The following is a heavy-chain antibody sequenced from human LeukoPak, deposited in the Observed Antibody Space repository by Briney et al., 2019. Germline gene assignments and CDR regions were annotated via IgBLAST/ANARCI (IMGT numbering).Heavy chain of an antibody. Sequence: SVKVSYKASGGTFSSYAISWVRQAPGQGLEWMGGIIPIFGTANYAQKFQGRVTITTDESTSTAYMELSSLRSEDTAVYYCAARYYYDSSGYYPLGYFDLWGRGTLVTVSS. CDR3: AARYYYDSSGYYPLGYFDL. CDR1: GGTFSSYA. D-gene: IGHD3-22*01. V-gene: IGHV1-69*05. CDR2: IIPIFGTA. J-gene: IGHJ2*01.